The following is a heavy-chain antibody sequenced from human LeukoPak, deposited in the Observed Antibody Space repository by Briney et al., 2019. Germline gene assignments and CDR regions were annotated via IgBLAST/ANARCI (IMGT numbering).Heavy chain of an antibody. J-gene: IGHJ4*02. V-gene: IGHV1-18*01. CDR1: GYSFTSYG. CDR2: SDTYNGKT. Sequence: ASVKISCKASGYSFTSYGIGWVRQAPGQGLEWMGWSDTYNGKTHYAQNLQGRVTMTTDISTTTAYMELRSLRSDDTAVYYCAREPKIGNFDYWAWEPWSSSPQ. CDR3: AREPKIGNFDY.